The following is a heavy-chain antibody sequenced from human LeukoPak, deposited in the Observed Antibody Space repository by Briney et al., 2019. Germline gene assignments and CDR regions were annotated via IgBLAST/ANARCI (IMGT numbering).Heavy chain of an antibody. Sequence: LTGGSLRLSCEASGFIYSHYGMHWVPQAPGKGLEWVAVIWSDGTEKYYGHAVKGRFIISRDNPRNTLYLQMNSLRGEDTAVYYCAKDAQRGFDYSNSLEYWGQGTLVTV. CDR2: IWSDGTEK. D-gene: IGHD4-11*01. CDR3: AKDAQRGFDYSNSLEY. CDR1: GFIYSHYG. V-gene: IGHV3-33*04. J-gene: IGHJ4*02.